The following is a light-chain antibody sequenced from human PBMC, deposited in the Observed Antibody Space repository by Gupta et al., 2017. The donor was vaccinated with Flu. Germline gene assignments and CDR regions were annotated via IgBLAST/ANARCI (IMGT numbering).Light chain of an antibody. Sequence: SSVLILPPSVSVAPGTRARITCGGHNIGSKSVHWYQQKPGQAPVLVVYDDSDRPSGIPERFSGSNSGNTATLTISRVEAGDEADYHCQVCESSSDHWVFGGGTKLTVL. CDR1: NIGSKS. V-gene: IGLV3-21*03. CDR2: DDS. J-gene: IGLJ3*02. CDR3: QVCESSSDHWV.